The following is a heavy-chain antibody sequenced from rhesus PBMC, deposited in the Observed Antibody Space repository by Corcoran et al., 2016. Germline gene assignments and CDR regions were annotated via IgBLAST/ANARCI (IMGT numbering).Heavy chain of an antibody. CDR1: GGSISRHY. V-gene: IGHV4-173*01. D-gene: IGHD3-28*01. J-gene: IGHJ4*01. CDR2: ISGSGRST. Sequence: QLQLPESGPGLVTPSETLSLTCAVSGGSISRHYWSWLRQPPGKGLEWIGRISGSGRSTDYNPSLKRRVTISTDTSKNQFSLKLSSVTAADTAVYYCAREADSGYLFDYWGQGVLVTVSS. CDR3: AREADSGYLFDY.